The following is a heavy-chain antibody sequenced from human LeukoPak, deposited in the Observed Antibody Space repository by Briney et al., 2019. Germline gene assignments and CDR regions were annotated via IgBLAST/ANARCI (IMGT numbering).Heavy chain of an antibody. Sequence: GGSLRHSCAASGFTFSSYAMSWVRQAPGKGLEWVSAISGSGGSTYYADSVKGRFTNSRDNSKNTLYLQMNSLRAEDTAVYYCAKDNDFWSGFGDAFDIWGQGTMVTVSS. CDR2: ISGSGGST. CDR3: AKDNDFWSGFGDAFDI. J-gene: IGHJ3*02. CDR1: GFTFSSYA. V-gene: IGHV3-23*01. D-gene: IGHD3-3*01.